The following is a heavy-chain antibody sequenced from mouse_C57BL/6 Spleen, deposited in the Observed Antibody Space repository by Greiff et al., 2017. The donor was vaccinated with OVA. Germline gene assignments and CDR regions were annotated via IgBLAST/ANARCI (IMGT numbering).Heavy chain of an antibody. Sequence: EVKLVESGGGLVKPGGSLKLSCAASGFTFSSYTMSWVRQTPEKRLEWVATISGGGGNTYYPDSVKGRFTISRDNAKNTLYLQMSSLRSEDTALYYCARPDYYGSSYVWYFDVWGTGTTVTVSS. V-gene: IGHV5-9*01. D-gene: IGHD1-1*01. CDR1: GFTFSSYT. CDR3: ARPDYYGSSYVWYFDV. J-gene: IGHJ1*03. CDR2: ISGGGGNT.